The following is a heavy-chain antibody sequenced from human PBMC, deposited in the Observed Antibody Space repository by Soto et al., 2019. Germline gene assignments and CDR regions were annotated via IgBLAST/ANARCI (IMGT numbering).Heavy chain of an antibody. J-gene: IGHJ6*02. CDR1: GGSVSSGSYY. D-gene: IGHD2-15*01. V-gene: IGHV4-61*01. Sequence: NPSETLSLTCTVSGGSVSSGSYYWSWIRQPPGKGLEWIGYIYYSGSTNYNPSLKSRVTISVDTSKNQFSLKLSSVTAADTAVYYCARATTYCSGGSCYLVRQYYYGMDVWGQGTTVTVSS. CDR2: IYYSGST. CDR3: ARATTYCSGGSCYLVRQYYYGMDV.